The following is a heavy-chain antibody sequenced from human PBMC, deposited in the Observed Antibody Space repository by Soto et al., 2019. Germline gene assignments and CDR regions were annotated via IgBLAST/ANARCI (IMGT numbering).Heavy chain of an antibody. J-gene: IGHJ6*02. D-gene: IGHD1-26*01. V-gene: IGHV2-5*02. CDR3: VHSRGSPQYYYYYSLDV. CDR1: GFSLSTSAVG. Sequence: QITLKESSPALVKPTQTLTLTCSFSGFSLSTSAVGVGWIRQPPGKALEWLVLIYWDGDKRYSPSLKSRLTITKDTSKNQVVLTMTNMDPVDTATYFCVHSRGSPQYYYYYSLDVWGQGTTVTVSS. CDR2: IYWDGDK.